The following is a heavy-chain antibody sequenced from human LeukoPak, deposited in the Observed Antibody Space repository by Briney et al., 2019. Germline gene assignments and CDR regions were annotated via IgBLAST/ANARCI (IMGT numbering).Heavy chain of an antibody. CDR2: VSNDGSNQ. Sequence: GGSLRLSCAASGFTFTYYAMHWVRQAPGKGLEWVSVVSNDGSNQDYTDSVKGRFIISRDDSKSTVYLQMNSLRVDDTAMYYCAKDLLYYFDYWGQGTLVTVSS. CDR1: GFTFTYYA. V-gene: IGHV3-30-3*01. J-gene: IGHJ4*02. CDR3: AKDLLYYFDY.